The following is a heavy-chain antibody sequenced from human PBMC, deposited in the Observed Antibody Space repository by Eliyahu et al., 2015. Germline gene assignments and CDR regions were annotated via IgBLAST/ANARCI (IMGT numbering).Heavy chain of an antibody. CDR3: VRGVYHFDY. CDR2: MKEDGSEI. D-gene: IGHD6-13*01. V-gene: IGHV3-7*01. Sequence: EVQLVESGGGLVQPGGSLXLSCTXSGXTFSSYWMTWVRQAPGKGLEWVAYMKEDGSEIYYVDSVKGRFTISRDNAKNSVFLQMDSLRAEDTAVYYCVRGVYHFDYWGQGTLVTVSS. CDR1: GXTFSSYW. J-gene: IGHJ4*02.